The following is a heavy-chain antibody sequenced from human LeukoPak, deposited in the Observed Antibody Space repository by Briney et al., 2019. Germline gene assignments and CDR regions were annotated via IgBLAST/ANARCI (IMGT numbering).Heavy chain of an antibody. J-gene: IGHJ6*03. CDR2: IGISSSTI. CDR1: GFIFSNYR. D-gene: IGHD1-1*01. Sequence: GSLRLSCVASGFIFSNYRMNWVRQAPGKGLEWVSYIGISSSTIDYADSVKGRFTISRDNAKNSLYLQMNSLRAEDTAVYYCARDPYNGAYSEGYYYYYMDVWGKGTTVTVSS. V-gene: IGHV3-48*01. CDR3: ARDPYNGAYSEGYYYYYMDV.